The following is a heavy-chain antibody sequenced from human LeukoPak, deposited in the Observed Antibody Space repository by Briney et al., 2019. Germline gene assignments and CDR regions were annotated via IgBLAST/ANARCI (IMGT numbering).Heavy chain of an antibody. CDR1: GGSFTSYS. CDR2: VYTSGST. CDR3: ARALRGSTPYYFDY. D-gene: IGHD2-15*01. J-gene: IGHJ4*02. Sequence: SETLSLTCSVSGVSGGSFTSYSWTWIGQSAEKGLDWSGRVYTSGSTNFNPSLQSRVTMLLDTSKNQFSLTLNSVTAADTAVYYCARALRGSTPYYFDYWGRGILVTVSS. V-gene: IGHV4-4*07.